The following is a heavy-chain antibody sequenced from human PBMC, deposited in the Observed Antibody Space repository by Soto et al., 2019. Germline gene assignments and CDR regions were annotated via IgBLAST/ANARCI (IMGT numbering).Heavy chain of an antibody. V-gene: IGHV4-59*08. D-gene: IGHD1-1*01. CDR2: IYYSGST. CDR1: GGSISSYY. J-gene: IGHJ4*02. Sequence: SETLSLTCTVSGGSISSYYWSWIRQPPGKGLEWIGYIYYSGSTNYNPSLKSRVTISVDTSKNQFSLKLSSVTAADTAVYYCATGPGSPVDYWGQGTLVTVSS. CDR3: ATGPGSPVDY.